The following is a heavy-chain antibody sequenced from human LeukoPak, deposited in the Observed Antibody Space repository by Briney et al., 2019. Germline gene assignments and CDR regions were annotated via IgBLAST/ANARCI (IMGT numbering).Heavy chain of an antibody. Sequence: ASVKVSCKASGYTFTGYYMHWVRQAPGQGLEWMGWINPNSGGTNYAQKFQGGVTMTRDTSISTACMELSRLRSDDTAVYYCATPSRYSYGYGWFDPWGQGTLVTVSS. V-gene: IGHV1-2*02. J-gene: IGHJ5*02. CDR3: ATPSRYSYGYGWFDP. D-gene: IGHD5-18*01. CDR2: INPNSGGT. CDR1: GYTFTGYY.